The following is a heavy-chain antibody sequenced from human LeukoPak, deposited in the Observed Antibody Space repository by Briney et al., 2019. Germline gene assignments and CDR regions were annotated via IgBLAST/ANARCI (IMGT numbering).Heavy chain of an antibody. CDR3: AREEQAGLWFGDTAFHH. CDR1: GGAFSSYA. Sequence: SVKVSCKASGGAFSSYAVSWVRQAPGQGLEWMGGIIPILGIPNYAQKFQGRVTITADESTSTANMELSSLRSEDTAVYYCAREEQAGLWFGDTAFHHWGQGTLVTVSS. D-gene: IGHD3-10*01. V-gene: IGHV1-69*10. CDR2: IIPILGIP. J-gene: IGHJ1*01.